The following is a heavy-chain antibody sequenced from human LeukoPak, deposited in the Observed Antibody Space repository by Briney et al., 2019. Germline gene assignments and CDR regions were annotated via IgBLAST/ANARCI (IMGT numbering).Heavy chain of an antibody. Sequence: ASVKVSCKASGYTFTSYGISWVRQAPGQGLEWMGWINPNNGGTNYAQKFQGRVTMTRDTSISTAYMELSRLRSDDTAVYYCARGIVVVPAAMEGIDAFDIWGQGTMVTVSS. V-gene: IGHV1-2*02. CDR3: ARGIVVVPAAMEGIDAFDI. J-gene: IGHJ3*02. CDR1: GYTFTSYG. CDR2: INPNNGGT. D-gene: IGHD2-2*01.